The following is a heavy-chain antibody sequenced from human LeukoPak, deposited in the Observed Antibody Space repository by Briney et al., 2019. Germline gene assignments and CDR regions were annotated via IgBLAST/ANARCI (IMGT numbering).Heavy chain of an antibody. D-gene: IGHD2-15*01. V-gene: IGHV3-33*01. CDR3: ARVGCSGGSCFDAFDI. CDR2: IWYDGSNK. J-gene: IGHJ3*02. Sequence: PGGSLRLSCAASGFTFSSYGMHRVRQAPGKGLEWVAVIWYDGSNKYYADSVKGRFTISRDNSKNTLYLQMNSLRAEDTAVYYCARVGCSGGSCFDAFDIWGQGTMVTVSS. CDR1: GFTFSSYG.